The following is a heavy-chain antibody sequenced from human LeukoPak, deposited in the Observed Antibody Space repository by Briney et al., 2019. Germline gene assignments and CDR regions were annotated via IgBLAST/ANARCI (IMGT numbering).Heavy chain of an antibody. D-gene: IGHD6-13*01. J-gene: IGHJ6*03. V-gene: IGHV4-59*01. CDR1: GGSISSYY. CDR3: ARGPETSLSSWYLYYYYYYMDV. CDR2: IYYSGST. Sequence: SETLSLTCTVSGGSISSYYWSWIRQPPGKGLEWIGYIYYSGSTNYNPSLKSRVTISVDTSKNQFSLKLSSVTAADTAVYYCARGPETSLSSWYLYYYYYYMDVWGKGTTVTISS.